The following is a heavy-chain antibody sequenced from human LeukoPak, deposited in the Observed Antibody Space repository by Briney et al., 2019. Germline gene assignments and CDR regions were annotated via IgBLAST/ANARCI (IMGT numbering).Heavy chain of an antibody. V-gene: IGHV1-2*02. CDR2: INPNSGGT. D-gene: IGHD2-2*01. CDR3: ATRYCSSTSCYAEYFQH. J-gene: IGHJ1*01. Sequence: GASXXVSCKASGYTFTGYYMHWGRPAPGQGVEWRGWINPNSGGTNYSQKFPGRGTMTRDTSIRKAYMVLRRMRSDDTAVYYCATRYCSSTSCYAEYFQHWGQGTLVTVSS. CDR1: GYTFTGYY.